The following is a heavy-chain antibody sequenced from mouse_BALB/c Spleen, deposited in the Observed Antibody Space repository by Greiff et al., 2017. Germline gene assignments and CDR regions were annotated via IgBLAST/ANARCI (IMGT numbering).Heavy chain of an antibody. CDR2: ISSGGST. CDR3: AREGIYDGYYGFAY. J-gene: IGHJ3*01. Sequence: EVKVVESGGGLVKPGGSLKLSCAASGFTFSSYAMSWVRQTPEKRLEWVASISSGGSTYYPDSVKGRFTISRDNARNILYLQMSSLRSEDTAMYYCAREGIYDGYYGFAYWGQGTLVTVSA. D-gene: IGHD2-3*01. V-gene: IGHV5-6-5*01. CDR1: GFTFSSYA.